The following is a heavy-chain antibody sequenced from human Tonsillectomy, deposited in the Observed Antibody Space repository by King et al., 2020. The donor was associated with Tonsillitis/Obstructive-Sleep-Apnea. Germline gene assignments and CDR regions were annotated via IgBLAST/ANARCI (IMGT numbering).Heavy chain of an antibody. Sequence: VQLQQWGAGLLKPSETLSLTCAVYGGSFSGYYWNWIRQPPGKGLEWVWEIYYSGSTNYNPSLKSRVTISVDTSKNQFYLKLSSVTAADTAVYYCARGRYIVVGVANNWFDPWGQGTLVTVSS. CDR1: GGSFSGYY. V-gene: IGHV4-34*01. D-gene: IGHD2-15*01. CDR3: ARGRYIVVGVANNWFDP. CDR2: IYYSGST. J-gene: IGHJ5*02.